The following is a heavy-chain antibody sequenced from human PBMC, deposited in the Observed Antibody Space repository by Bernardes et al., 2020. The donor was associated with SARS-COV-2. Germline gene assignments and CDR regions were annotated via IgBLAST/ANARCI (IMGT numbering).Heavy chain of an antibody. D-gene: IGHD4-17*01. J-gene: IGHJ6*02. CDR2: IYHSGST. V-gene: IGHV4-59*08. Sequence: SETLSLTCTVSGGSSKYYYWSWIRQPPGKGLEWIGYIYHSGSTNYNPFLKSRVTMSIDTSKNQFSLKLSSVTAADTAVYYCARRRYGDFGVDVWGQGTTVTVSS. CDR1: GGSSKYYY. CDR3: ARRRYGDFGVDV.